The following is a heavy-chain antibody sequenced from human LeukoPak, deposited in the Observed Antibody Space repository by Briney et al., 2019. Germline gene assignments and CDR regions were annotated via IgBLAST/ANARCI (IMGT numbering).Heavy chain of an antibody. Sequence: GGSLRLSCAASGFTFSSYEMNWVRQAPGKGLQWVSDISSSGTTIYYADSVKGRFTISRDNAENSLYLQMNSLRAEDTAVCYCARKYCSTTSCLFDNWGQGTLVTVSS. D-gene: IGHD2-2*01. CDR1: GFTFSSYE. CDR2: ISSSGTTI. CDR3: ARKYCSTTSCLFDN. J-gene: IGHJ4*02. V-gene: IGHV3-48*03.